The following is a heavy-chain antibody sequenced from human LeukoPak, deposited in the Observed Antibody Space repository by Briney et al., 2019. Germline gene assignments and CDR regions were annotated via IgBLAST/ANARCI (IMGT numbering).Heavy chain of an antibody. V-gene: IGHV1-2*02. CDR3: ANFGLGDAFDI. Sequence: ASVRVSCKASGYTFTAYYMHWVRQAPGQGLEWMGWIDPNSGGTNYTQKFQGRVTMTRDTSISTAYMELSRLRSDDTAVYYCANFGLGDAFDIWGQGTMVTVSS. D-gene: IGHD3-16*01. J-gene: IGHJ3*02. CDR1: GYTFTAYY. CDR2: IDPNSGGT.